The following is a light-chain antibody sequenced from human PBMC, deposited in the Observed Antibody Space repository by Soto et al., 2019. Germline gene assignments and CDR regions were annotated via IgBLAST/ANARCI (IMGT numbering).Light chain of an antibody. CDR2: GAS. V-gene: IGKV3-20*01. Sequence: EIVLTQSPGTLSSSPGERATLSCRASQSVSSSYLAWNQQKPGQAPRLLIYGASSRATGIPDRFSGSGSGTDFTLTISRLEPEDFAVYYCQQYGSLPYTFGQGTKLEIK. J-gene: IGKJ2*01. CDR1: QSVSSSY. CDR3: QQYGSLPYT.